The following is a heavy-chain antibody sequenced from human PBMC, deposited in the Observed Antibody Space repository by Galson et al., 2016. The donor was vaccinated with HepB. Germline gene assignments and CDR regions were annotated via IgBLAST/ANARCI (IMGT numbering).Heavy chain of an antibody. CDR2: IYHSGIS. Sequence: SETLSLTCAVSGGSISYNYWWSWVRQPPGQGLEWIGQIYHSGISNYNPSLKGRVSISVDKSKNNFSLQLTSVTAADTAIYFCAQSSYSDTTGYFFPDFWGQGTLVTVSS. J-gene: IGHJ4*02. CDR1: GGSISYNYW. V-gene: IGHV4-4*02. CDR3: AQSSYSDTTGYFFPDF. D-gene: IGHD3-22*01.